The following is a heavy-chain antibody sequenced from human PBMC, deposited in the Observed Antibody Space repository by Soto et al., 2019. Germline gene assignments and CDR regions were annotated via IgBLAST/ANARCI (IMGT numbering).Heavy chain of an antibody. CDR2: IWYDGSNK. CDR1: GFTFSSYG. V-gene: IGHV3-33*01. Sequence: GGSLRLSCAASGFTFSSYGMHWVRQAPGKGLEWVAVIWYDGSNKYYADSVKGRFTISRDNSKNTLYLQMNSLRAEDTAVYYCARVTYGLGELSRNKDKEYYYYGMDVWGQGTTVTVSS. D-gene: IGHD3-16*02. CDR3: ARVTYGLGELSRNKDKEYYYYGMDV. J-gene: IGHJ6*02.